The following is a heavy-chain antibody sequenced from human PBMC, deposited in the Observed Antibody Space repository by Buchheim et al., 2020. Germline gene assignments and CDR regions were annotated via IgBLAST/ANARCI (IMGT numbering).Heavy chain of an antibody. CDR3: AGSEDFGDYVFDY. Sequence: QVQLQESGPGLVKPSQTLSLTCTVTGGSTRSSGYYWSWIRQHPGKGLEWIGYIYYSGTTYYNPSLKSRVTISIDTSKNQFSLKVTYVTAADTAVYYCAGSEDFGDYVFDYWGQGTL. CDR2: IYYSGTT. D-gene: IGHD3-16*01. CDR1: GGSTRSSGYY. J-gene: IGHJ4*02. V-gene: IGHV4-31*03.